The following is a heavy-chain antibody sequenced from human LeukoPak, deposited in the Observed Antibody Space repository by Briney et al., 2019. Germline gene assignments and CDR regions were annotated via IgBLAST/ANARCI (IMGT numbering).Heavy chain of an antibody. D-gene: IGHD1-14*01. CDR3: VPLEPDAFDI. J-gene: IGHJ3*02. CDR1: GFTFSSYA. V-gene: IGHV3-23*01. CDR2: ISGSGGST. Sequence: PGGSLRLSCAASGFTFSSYAMSWVRQAPGKGVEGVSAISGSGGSTYYADSVKGRFTISRDNSKNTLYLQMNSLRAEDTAVYYCVPLEPDAFDIWGKGTMVTVSS.